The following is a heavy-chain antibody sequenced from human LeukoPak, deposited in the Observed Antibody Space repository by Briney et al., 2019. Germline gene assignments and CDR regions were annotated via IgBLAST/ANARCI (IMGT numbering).Heavy chain of an antibody. CDR1: GFTFSNYA. D-gene: IGHD3/OR15-3a*01. J-gene: IGHJ4*02. CDR2: ISGSGGST. CDR3: AKRSNFWTGYLDY. Sequence: GGSLRLSCVGSGFTFSNYAMSWVRQAPGKGLEWVSVISGSGGSTYYADSVKGRFTISRDNSKDTLFLQMNSLRTEDTAVYYCAKRSNFWTGYLDYWGQGALVTVSS. V-gene: IGHV3-23*01.